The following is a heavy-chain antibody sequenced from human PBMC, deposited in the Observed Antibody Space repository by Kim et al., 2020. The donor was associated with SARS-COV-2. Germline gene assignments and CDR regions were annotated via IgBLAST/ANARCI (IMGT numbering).Heavy chain of an antibody. Sequence: SETLSPTCTVSGGSISSYYWSWIRQPPGKGLEWIGYIYYSGSTNYNPSLKSRVTISVDTSKNQFSLKLSSVTAADTAVYYCARDRYGSGSYNDDYYYYG. D-gene: IGHD3-10*01. V-gene: IGHV4-59*01. CDR3: ARDRYGSGSYNDDYYYYG. CDR1: GGSISSYY. CDR2: IYYSGST. J-gene: IGHJ6*01.